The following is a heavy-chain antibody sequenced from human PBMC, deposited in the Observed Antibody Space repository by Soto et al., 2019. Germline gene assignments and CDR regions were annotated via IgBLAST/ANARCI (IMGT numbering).Heavy chain of an antibody. J-gene: IGHJ4*02. Sequence: QVQLVQSGAEVKKPGSSVKVSCKASGGTFSSYAISWVRQAPGQGLEWMGGIIPIFGTANYAQKFQGRVMITADDSTSTAYRELSSMRSEDTAVYYWASVQPGIAVAGKGQLDYWGQGTLVTVSS. V-gene: IGHV1-69*12. CDR1: GGTFSSYA. CDR2: IIPIFGTA. CDR3: ASVQPGIAVAGKGQLDY. D-gene: IGHD6-19*01.